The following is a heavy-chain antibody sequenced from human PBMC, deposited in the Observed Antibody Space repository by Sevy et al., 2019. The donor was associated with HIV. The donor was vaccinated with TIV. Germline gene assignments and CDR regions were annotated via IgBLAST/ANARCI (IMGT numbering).Heavy chain of an antibody. V-gene: IGHV5-51*01. Sequence: GESLKISCKGSGYSFTSYWIGWVRQMPGKGLEWMGIIYPGDSDTRYSPSFQGQVTISADKSISTAYLQWSCLTASDTAMYYCARSVIGCSWYDAFDIWGQGAMVTVSS. CDR1: GYSFTSYW. CDR2: IYPGDSDT. CDR3: ARSVIGCSWYDAFDI. J-gene: IGHJ3*02. D-gene: IGHD6-13*01.